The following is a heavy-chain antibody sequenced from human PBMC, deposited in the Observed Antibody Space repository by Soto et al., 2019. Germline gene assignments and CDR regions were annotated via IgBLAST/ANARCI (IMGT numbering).Heavy chain of an antibody. D-gene: IGHD2-15*01. J-gene: IGHJ4*02. V-gene: IGHV3-74*01. CDR2: INSDGSST. Sequence: EVQLVESGGGLVQPGGSLRLSCAVSGFTFSSDWMHWVRQAPGKGLVWVSRINSDGSSTSYADSVKGRFNISRDNAKNTLYLQMNSLRAEDTAVYYCASTVVTGYWGQGTLVTVSS. CDR3: ASTVVTGY. CDR1: GFTFSSDW.